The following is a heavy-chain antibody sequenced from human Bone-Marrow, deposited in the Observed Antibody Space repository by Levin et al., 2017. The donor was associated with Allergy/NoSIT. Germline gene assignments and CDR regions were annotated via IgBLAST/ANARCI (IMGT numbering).Heavy chain of an antibody. J-gene: IGHJ3*01. V-gene: IGHV3-7*04. Sequence: PGGSLRLSCAASGFIFSNYWMTWVRQAPGRGLEWVGNINQDGSATNYVDSVKGRFTISRDSAKNSLFLQMNSLRAEDAALYYCVRGLTILPRSTFDLWGQGTMVTVSS. CDR3: VRGLTILPRSTFDL. CDR2: INQDGSAT. CDR1: GFIFSNYW. D-gene: IGHD2-15*01.